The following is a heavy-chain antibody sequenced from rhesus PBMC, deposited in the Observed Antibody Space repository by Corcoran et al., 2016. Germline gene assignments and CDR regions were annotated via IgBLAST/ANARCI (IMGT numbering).Heavy chain of an antibody. Sequence: EVQLVETGGGLVQPGGSLKLSCAASGFTFSSYGMSWVRQAPGKGLVWVSAINSGGCSTNYADAVKGRCTISRDNSKNTLSLQMNSLRAEDTAVYYCAKDKEPGTVSFDYWGQGVLVTVSS. V-gene: IGHV3S5*01. CDR1: GFTFSSYG. CDR2: INSGGCST. D-gene: IGHD5-24*01. J-gene: IGHJ4*01. CDR3: AKDKEPGTVSFDY.